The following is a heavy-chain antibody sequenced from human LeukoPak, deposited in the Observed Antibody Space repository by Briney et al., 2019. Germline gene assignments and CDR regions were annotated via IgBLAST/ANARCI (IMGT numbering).Heavy chain of an antibody. D-gene: IGHD6-13*01. CDR3: ARKGGILDAFDI. V-gene: IGHV4-59*08. CDR1: GGSISNYY. J-gene: IGHJ3*02. Sequence: SETLSLTCSVSGGSISNYYWSWIRQPPGKGLELIGYIYYIGRSDDNPSLKSRVTISVDMSKNQFSLKLRSVTAADTAVYYCARKGGILDAFDIWGQGTMVTVSS. CDR2: IYYIGRS.